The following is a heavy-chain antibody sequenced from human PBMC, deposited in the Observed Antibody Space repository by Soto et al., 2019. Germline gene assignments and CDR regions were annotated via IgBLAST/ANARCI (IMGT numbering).Heavy chain of an antibody. D-gene: IGHD6-13*01. CDR3: VKDESINWYSGHFRH. CDR1: GFTFDDYA. J-gene: IGHJ1*01. CDR2: INWNSGSI. V-gene: IGHV3-9*01. Sequence: PGGSLRLSCAASGFTFDDYAMHWVRQVPGKGLEWVSGINWNSGSIGYGDSVKGRFAISRANTNNSLQLQRNSLSAEDTYFCSCVKDESINWYSGHFRHWGQGTLVTVSS.